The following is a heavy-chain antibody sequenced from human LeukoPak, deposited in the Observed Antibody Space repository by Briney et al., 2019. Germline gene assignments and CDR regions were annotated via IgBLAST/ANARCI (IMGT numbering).Heavy chain of an antibody. D-gene: IGHD2-15*01. Sequence: PGRSLRLSCAGSGFTYSLHWVRQAPGKGLEWVAVILYDGSNKYYADSVKGRFTISRDNSKNTLYLQMNNLRAEDTAVYYCAPRVVGSAPFDYWGQGTRVTVSS. J-gene: IGHJ4*02. CDR1: GFTYSL. CDR2: ILYDGSNK. CDR3: APRVVGSAPFDY. V-gene: IGHV3-30*04.